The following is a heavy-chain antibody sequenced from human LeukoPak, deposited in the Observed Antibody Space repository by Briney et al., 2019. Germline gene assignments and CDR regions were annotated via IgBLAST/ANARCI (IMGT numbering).Heavy chain of an antibody. V-gene: IGHV3-43*01. CDR3: ARDLFAGNWNYFGS. J-gene: IGHJ4*02. Sequence: GGSLRLSCVASGFNFVDYTMHWVRQSPERGLEWVSLFSYQDDNTYYADSVKGRFTVSRDNSKNSLFLQMSSLRTEDTAMYYCARDLFAGNWNYFGSWGQGTLVTVAS. CDR1: GFNFVDYT. CDR2: FSYQDDNT. D-gene: IGHD1-1*01.